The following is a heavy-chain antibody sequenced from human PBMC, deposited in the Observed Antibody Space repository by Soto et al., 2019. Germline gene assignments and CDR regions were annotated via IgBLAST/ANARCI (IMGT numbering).Heavy chain of an antibody. Sequence: LRLSCSASGFTFSSYAMHWVRQAPGKGREWVAVISYDGSNKYYADSVKGRFTISRDNSKNTLYLQMNSLRAEDTAVYYCARDPDPSYSSSWYYYGMDVWGQGTTVTVSS. CDR3: ARDPDPSYSSSWYYYGMDV. D-gene: IGHD6-13*01. V-gene: IGHV3-30-3*01. CDR1: GFTFSSYA. CDR2: ISYDGSNK. J-gene: IGHJ6*02.